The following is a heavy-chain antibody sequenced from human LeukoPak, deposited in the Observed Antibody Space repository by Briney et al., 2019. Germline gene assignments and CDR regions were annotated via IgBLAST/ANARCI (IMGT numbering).Heavy chain of an antibody. CDR3: ARVITHEDYYYYYYGMDV. J-gene: IGHJ6*02. CDR1: GYTFTSYG. CDR2: ISAYNGNT. D-gene: IGHD3-10*01. V-gene: IGHV1-18*01. Sequence: GASVKVSCKASGYTFTSYGISWVRQAPGQGLEWMGWISAYNGNTNYAQKLQGRVTMTTDTSTSTAYMELRSLRSDDTAVYYCARVITHEDYYYYYYGMDVWGQGTTVTVSS.